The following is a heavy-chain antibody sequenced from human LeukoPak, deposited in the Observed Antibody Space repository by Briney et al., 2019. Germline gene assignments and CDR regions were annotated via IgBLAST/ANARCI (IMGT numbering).Heavy chain of an antibody. V-gene: IGHV1-46*01. D-gene: IGHD3-16*01. CDR3: ARDRQPGVSYYYGMDV. CDR1: GYTFTSYY. CDR2: INPSGGST. Sequence: ASVKVSCKASGYTFTSYYMHWVRQAPGQGLEWMGIINPSGGSTSYAQKFQGRVTMTRDTSTSTVYMELSSLRSEDTAVYYCARDRQPGVSYYYGMDVWGQGTTVTVSS. J-gene: IGHJ6*02.